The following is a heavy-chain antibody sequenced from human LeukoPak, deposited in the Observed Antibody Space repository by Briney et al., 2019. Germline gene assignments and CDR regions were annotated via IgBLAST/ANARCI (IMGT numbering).Heavy chain of an antibody. CDR1: GFTFSSYW. D-gene: IGHD6-13*01. V-gene: IGHV3-7*03. CDR3: ARDLGVAEAGTVGYFDY. J-gene: IGHJ4*02. Sequence: GGSLRLSCAASGFTFSSYWVSWVRQAPGKGLEWVANINQDGSDKYYVDSVKGRFTISRDNAKNSLYLQMNGLRAEDTAVYYCARDLGVAEAGTVGYFDYWGQGNLVTVSS. CDR2: INQDGSDK.